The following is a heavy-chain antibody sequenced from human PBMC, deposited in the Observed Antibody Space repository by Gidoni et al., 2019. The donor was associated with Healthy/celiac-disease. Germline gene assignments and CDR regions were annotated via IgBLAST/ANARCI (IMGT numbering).Heavy chain of an antibody. D-gene: IGHD6-13*01. CDR3: ARLQAAAGTVGY. V-gene: IGHV4-39*01. CDR1: GGSISSSSYY. J-gene: IGHJ4*02. Sequence: QLQLQESGPGLVKPSETLSLTCTVSGGSISSSSYYWGWIRQPPGKGLEWIGSIYYSGSTYYNPSLKIRVTISVDTSKNQFSLKLSSVTAADTAVYYCARLQAAAGTVGYWGQGTLVTVSS. CDR2: IYYSGST.